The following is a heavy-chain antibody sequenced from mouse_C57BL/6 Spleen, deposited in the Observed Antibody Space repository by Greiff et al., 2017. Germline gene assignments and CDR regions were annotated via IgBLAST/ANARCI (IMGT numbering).Heavy chain of an antibody. CDR1: GYAFTNYL. Sequence: QVQLQESGAELVRPGTSVKVSCKASGYAFTNYLIEWVKQRPGQGLEWIGVINPGSGGTNYNEKFKGKATLTADKSSSTAYMQLSSLTSADSAVYFSARGYARVYFDGWGTGTTVTVSS. CDR2: INPGSGGT. CDR3: ARGYARVYFDG. J-gene: IGHJ1*03. V-gene: IGHV1-54*01. D-gene: IGHD1-2*01.